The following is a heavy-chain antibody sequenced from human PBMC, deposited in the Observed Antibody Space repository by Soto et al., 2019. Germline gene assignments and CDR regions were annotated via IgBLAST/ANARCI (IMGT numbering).Heavy chain of an antibody. D-gene: IGHD2-21*01. CDR3: ARDAPLYCVDNTGYWGFDN. CDR1: GFTFSNYW. J-gene: IGHJ4*02. Sequence: EVQLVESGGGLVQPGGSLRLSCAGSGFTFSNYWMSWVRQAPGKGLEWVADIKEDGSNSYYVDSVKGRFTISRDNANNSLYLQLDSRRDEDTAVYYCARDAPLYCVDNTGYWGFDNWGQGILVTVSS. CDR2: IKEDGSNS. V-gene: IGHV3-7*01.